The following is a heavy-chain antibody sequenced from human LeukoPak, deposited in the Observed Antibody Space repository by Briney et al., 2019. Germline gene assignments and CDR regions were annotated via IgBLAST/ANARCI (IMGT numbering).Heavy chain of an antibody. CDR1: GFTLSSYA. CDR3: AMVRGVIFDY. Sequence: GGSLRLSCAASGFTLSSYAMHWVRQAPGKGLEYVSAISKNGGNTYYANSVKGRFSISRDNSKNTLYLQMGSLRTEDMAVYYCAMVRGVIFDYWGQGTLVTVSS. CDR2: ISKNGGNT. J-gene: IGHJ4*02. V-gene: IGHV3-64*01. D-gene: IGHD3-10*01.